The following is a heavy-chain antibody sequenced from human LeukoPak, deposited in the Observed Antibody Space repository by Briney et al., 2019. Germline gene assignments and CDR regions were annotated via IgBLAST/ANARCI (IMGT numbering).Heavy chain of an antibody. CDR2: ISYDGSNK. V-gene: IGHV3-30-3*01. D-gene: IGHD2-2*01. CDR3: ARSKYCSSTSCPQRDAFDI. J-gene: IGHJ3*02. CDR1: GFTFSSYA. Sequence: GGSLRLSCAASGFTFSSYAMHWVRQAPGKGLEWVAVISYDGSNKYYADSVKGRFTISRDNSKNTLYLQMNSLRAEDTAVYYCARSKYCSSTSCPQRDAFDIWGQGTMVTVSS.